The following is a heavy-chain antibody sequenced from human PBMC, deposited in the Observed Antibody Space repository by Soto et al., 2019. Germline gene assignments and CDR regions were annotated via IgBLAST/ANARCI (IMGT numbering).Heavy chain of an antibody. J-gene: IGHJ4*02. CDR2: IIPIFGTA. Sequence: SVKVSCKASGGTFSRYPISWVRQAPGQGLEWMGGIIPIFGTANYAQRFQGRVTITADESTSTAYMELSSLRSEDTAIYYCARAAEEPQLIQGGNFDSWGQGTLVTVSS. CDR1: GGTFSRYP. D-gene: IGHD6-13*01. CDR3: ARAAEEPQLIQGGNFDS. V-gene: IGHV1-69*13.